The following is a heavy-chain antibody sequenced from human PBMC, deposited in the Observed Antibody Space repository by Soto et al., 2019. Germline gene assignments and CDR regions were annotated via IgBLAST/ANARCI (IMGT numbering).Heavy chain of an antibody. CDR1: GFTFSSYA. CDR2: ISYDGSNK. Sequence: GGSLRLSWAASGFTFSSYAMHWVRQAPGKGLEWVAVISYDGSNKYYADSVKGRFTISRDNSKNTLYLQMNSLRAEDTAVYYCARDPQLERGLDYYYYGMDVWGQGTTVTVSS. J-gene: IGHJ6*02. CDR3: ARDPQLERGLDYYYYGMDV. D-gene: IGHD1-1*01. V-gene: IGHV3-30-3*01.